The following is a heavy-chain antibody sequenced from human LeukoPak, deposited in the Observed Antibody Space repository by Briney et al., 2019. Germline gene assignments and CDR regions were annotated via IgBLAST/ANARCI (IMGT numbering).Heavy chain of an antibody. CDR3: ARDSNYDY. CDR2: LYSGGTT. J-gene: IGHJ4*02. CDR1: GFTGSSTY. Sequence: GGSLRLSCAASGFTGSSTYMSWVRQAPGKGLEWVSVLYSGGTTYYADSVKGRFAISRDNSKNTLYLQMNSLRAEDTAVYYCARDSNYDYWGQGTLVTVSS. V-gene: IGHV3-66*02. D-gene: IGHD6-13*01.